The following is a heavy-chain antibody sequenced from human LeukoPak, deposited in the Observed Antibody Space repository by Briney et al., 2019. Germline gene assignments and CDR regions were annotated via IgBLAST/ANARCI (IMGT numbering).Heavy chain of an antibody. V-gene: IGHV3-53*01. CDR3: ARGLPSNHYSTFDI. CDR2: IYDGGTT. CDR1: GFTVSNNY. Sequence: PGGSLRLSCAASGFTVSNNYMFWVRQAPGNGLDWVSVIYDGGTTYYADSVKSRFTTSRDNSKNTLYLQMNSLRVEDTAVYYCARGLPSNHYSTFDIWGQGTVVTVSS. J-gene: IGHJ3*02. D-gene: IGHD2/OR15-2a*01.